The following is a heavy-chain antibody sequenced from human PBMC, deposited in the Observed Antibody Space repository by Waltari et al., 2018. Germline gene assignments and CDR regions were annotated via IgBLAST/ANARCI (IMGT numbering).Heavy chain of an antibody. V-gene: IGHV1-8*02. CDR1: GYPFTNSA. Sequence: QVQLVQSGAAALHPGASVKVSCQASGYPFTNSALNWGRQSAGQGLEWRGWVTPKSGATAYAQKFQGRITMTWDTSISTAYMERSNLRSDDTAVLYCARGRDVFANFDYNWFDPWGQGTLVTVSS. CDR2: VTPKSGAT. D-gene: IGHD2-21*01. CDR3: ARGRDVFANFDYNWFDP. J-gene: IGHJ5*02.